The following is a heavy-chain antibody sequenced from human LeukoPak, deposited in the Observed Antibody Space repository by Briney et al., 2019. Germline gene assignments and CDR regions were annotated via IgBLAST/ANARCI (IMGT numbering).Heavy chain of an antibody. J-gene: IGHJ4*02. CDR1: GFTFSSYW. CDR3: AKEPPQYGSYYHLIFFDY. Sequence: AGGSLRLSCAASGFTFSSYWMSWVRQAPGKGLEWVSAISGSGGSTYYADSVKGRFTISRDNSKNTLYLQMNSLRAEDTAVYYCAKEPPQYGSYYHLIFFDYWGQGTLVTVSS. CDR2: ISGSGGST. V-gene: IGHV3-23*01. D-gene: IGHD1-26*01.